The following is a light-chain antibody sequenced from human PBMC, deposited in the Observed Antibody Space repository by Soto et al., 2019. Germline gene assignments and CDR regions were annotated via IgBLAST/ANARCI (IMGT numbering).Light chain of an antibody. CDR2: EVA. CDR1: SSDIGGYDV. J-gene: IGLJ3*02. Sequence: QSALTQPASVSGSPGQTITISCTGTSSDIGGYDVVSWYQQHPGKAPKLLIYEVAKRPSGVSNRFSGSKSGSTASLTVSGLQAEDEADYHCCSFAGGTTVGLFGGGTKLTVL. CDR3: CSFAGGTTVGL. V-gene: IGLV2-23*02.